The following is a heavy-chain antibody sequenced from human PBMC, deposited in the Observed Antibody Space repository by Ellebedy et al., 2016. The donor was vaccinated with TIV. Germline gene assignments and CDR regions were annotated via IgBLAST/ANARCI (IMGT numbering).Heavy chain of an antibody. CDR3: ARDMAWGNERVNDALDI. J-gene: IGHJ3*02. CDR2: ISHSSLTI. Sequence: GGSLRLSCAASGFTFTSYSMNWVRQAPGKGLEWVAYISHSSLTIYYADSVKGRLTVSRDNAKYSLYLQMSSLRDDDTAIYFCARDMAWGNERVNDALDIWGQGTMVTVSP. V-gene: IGHV3-48*02. D-gene: IGHD7-27*01. CDR1: GFTFTSYS.